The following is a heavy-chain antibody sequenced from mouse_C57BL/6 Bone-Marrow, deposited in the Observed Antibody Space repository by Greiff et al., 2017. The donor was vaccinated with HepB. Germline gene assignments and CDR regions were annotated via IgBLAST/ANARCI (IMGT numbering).Heavy chain of an antibody. V-gene: IGHV5-6*01. CDR1: GFTFSSYG. CDR2: ISSGGSYT. J-gene: IGHJ1*03. Sequence: EVKLMESGGDLVKPGGSLKLSCAASGFTFSSYGMSWVRQTPDKRLEWVANISSGGSYTYYPDSVKGRFTISRDKAKNTLYRQMSSLKSEDTAMYYCARDERYWYFDVGGTGTAATVSS. CDR3: ARDERYWYFDV.